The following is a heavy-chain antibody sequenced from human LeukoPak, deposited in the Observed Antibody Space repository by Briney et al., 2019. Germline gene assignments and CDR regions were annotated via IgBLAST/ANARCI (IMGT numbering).Heavy chain of an antibody. J-gene: IGHJ6*02. D-gene: IGHD3-22*01. Sequence: SETLSLTCTVSGGSISSGGYYWSWIRQHPGKGLEWIGYIYYSGSTYYNPSLKSRVTISVDTSKNQFSLKLSSVTAADTAVYYCARSSGSFYYYYYGMDVWGQGTTVTVSS. CDR1: GGSISSGGYY. V-gene: IGHV4-31*03. CDR3: ARSSGSFYYYYYGMDV. CDR2: IYYSGST.